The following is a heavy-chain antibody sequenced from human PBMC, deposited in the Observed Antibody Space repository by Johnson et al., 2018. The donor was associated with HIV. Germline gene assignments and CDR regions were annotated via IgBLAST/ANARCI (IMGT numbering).Heavy chain of an antibody. D-gene: IGHD2-15*01. Sequence: VQLVESGGGLVQPGGSLRLSCAASGLTFSNVWMTWVRQAPGKGLEWVGRIKSKTDGGTIDYAAPVKGRFTISGDDSKNTLYLQMNSLKIEDTAVYYCVTLVVAPPFDIWGQGTMVTVSS. CDR3: VTLVVAPPFDI. CDR1: GLTFSNVW. J-gene: IGHJ3*02. CDR2: IKSKTDGGTI. V-gene: IGHV3-15*01.